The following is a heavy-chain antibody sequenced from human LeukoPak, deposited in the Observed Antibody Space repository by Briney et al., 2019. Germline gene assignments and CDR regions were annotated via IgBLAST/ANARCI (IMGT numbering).Heavy chain of an antibody. V-gene: IGHV3-49*04. Sequence: GRSLRLSCAASGFTFSSYSMHWVRQAPGKGLEWVGFIRSKAYGGTTEYAASVKGRFTISRDDSKSIAYLQLNSLKTEDTAVYYCTSSFGQLSFFDYWGQGTLVTVSS. J-gene: IGHJ4*02. CDR1: GFTFSSYS. D-gene: IGHD3-10*01. CDR3: TSSFGQLSFFDY. CDR2: IRSKAYGGTT.